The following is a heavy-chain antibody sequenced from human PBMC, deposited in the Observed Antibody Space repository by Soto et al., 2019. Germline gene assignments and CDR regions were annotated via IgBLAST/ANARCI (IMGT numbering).Heavy chain of an antibody. CDR2: INAGNGNT. D-gene: IGHD5-12*01. J-gene: IGHJ4*02. Sequence: VASVKVSCKASGYTFSSYAMHWVRQAPGQRLEWMGWINAGNGNTKYSQKFQGRVTITRDTSASTAYMELSSLRSEDTAVYYCARDGEWLRAKATDYWGQGTLVTVSS. CDR3: ARDGEWLRAKATDY. CDR1: GYTFSSYA. V-gene: IGHV1-3*01.